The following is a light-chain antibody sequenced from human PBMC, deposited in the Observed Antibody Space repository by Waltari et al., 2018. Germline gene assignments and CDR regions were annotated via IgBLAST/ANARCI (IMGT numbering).Light chain of an antibody. CDR2: GAS. J-gene: IGKJ1*01. CDR1: QSVSSN. CDR3: QQYNNWPPWT. V-gene: IGKV3-15*01. Sequence: EIVMTQSPATLSVSPGESATLPCRASQSVSSNLAGYQQKPGHAPRLLIYGASTRATGIPARFSGSGSGTEFTLTISSMQSEDFAVYYCQQYNNWPPWTFGQGTKVEIK.